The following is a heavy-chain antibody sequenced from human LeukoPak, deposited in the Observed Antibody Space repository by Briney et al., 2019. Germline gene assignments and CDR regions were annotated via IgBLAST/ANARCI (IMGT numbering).Heavy chain of an antibody. D-gene: IGHD1-26*01. CDR2: INSDGSST. CDR1: GFTFSSYW. CDR3: ARAPVGATFFDY. Sequence: GGSLRLSCAASGFTFSSYWMHWVRHAPGKGLVWVSRINSDGSSTSYADSVKGRFTIPRDNAKNTLYLQMNSLRAEDTAVYYCARAPVGATFFDYWGQGTLATVSA. V-gene: IGHV3-74*01. J-gene: IGHJ4*02.